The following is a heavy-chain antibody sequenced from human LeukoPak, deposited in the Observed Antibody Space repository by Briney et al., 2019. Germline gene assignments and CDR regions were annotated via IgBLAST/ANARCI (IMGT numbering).Heavy chain of an antibody. Sequence: GGTLRLSCGASGFTFSPYSMNWVSQAPGKGLEWVSSISSGSSYIYYADSVKGRFTISRDNAENSLYLQMNSLRAEDTAVYYCARDRKTSDYWGQGTLVTVSS. CDR3: ARDRKTSDY. J-gene: IGHJ4*02. CDR2: ISSGSSYI. V-gene: IGHV3-21*01. CDR1: GFTFSPYS.